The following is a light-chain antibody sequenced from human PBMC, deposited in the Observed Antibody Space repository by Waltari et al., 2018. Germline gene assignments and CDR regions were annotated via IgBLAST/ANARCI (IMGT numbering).Light chain of an antibody. CDR3: QQYYTTLYT. CDR2: WAS. CDR1: QSLLYSSNNKNY. J-gene: IGKJ2*01. V-gene: IGKV4-1*01. Sequence: DIVMTQSPDSLAVSLGERATINCKSSQSLLYSSNNKNYLAWYQQKPGQPPKLLVYWASTRESGVPDRFGGSGSGTDFTLTISSLQAEDVAVYYCQQYYTTLYTFGQGTKLEIK.